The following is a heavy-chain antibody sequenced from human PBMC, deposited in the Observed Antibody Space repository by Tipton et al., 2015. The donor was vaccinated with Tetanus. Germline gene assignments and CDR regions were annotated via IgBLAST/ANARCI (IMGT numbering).Heavy chain of an antibody. CDR1: GGSITTGGYY. CDR2: IYYGGAT. J-gene: IGHJ4*02. D-gene: IGHD3-22*01. Sequence: LRLSCTVSGGSITTGGYYWSWIRQHPGKGLEWIGYIYYGGATYYNPSLRGRVTISEDTSKNQFSLNLTSVTAADTAVYYCARVPYYYDHNSFDYWGQGTLVTVSS. CDR3: ARVPYYYDHNSFDY. V-gene: IGHV4-31*03.